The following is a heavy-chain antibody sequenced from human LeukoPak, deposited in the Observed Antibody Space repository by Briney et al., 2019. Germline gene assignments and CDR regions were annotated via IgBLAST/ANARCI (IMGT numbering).Heavy chain of an antibody. Sequence: GASVKVSCKASGYNFTSYYIHWVRQAPGQGLEWMGIINPISGSTYYAQMFQGRVTMTRDTSTTTVHMELSSLRSEDTAVYYCARDQDLAIPSFDPWGQGTLVTVSS. CDR3: ARDQDLAIPSFDP. CDR2: INPISGST. CDR1: GYNFTSYY. V-gene: IGHV1-46*01. D-gene: IGHD2-2*02. J-gene: IGHJ5*02.